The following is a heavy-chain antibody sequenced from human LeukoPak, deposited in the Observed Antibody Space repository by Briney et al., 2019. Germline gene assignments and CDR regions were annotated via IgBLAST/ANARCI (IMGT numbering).Heavy chain of an antibody. V-gene: IGHV4-38-2*02. Sequence: SETLSLTCTVSGDSITSGSYYWSWIRQPPGKGLEWIGSIYHSGSTYYNPSLKRRVTISVDTSKNQFSLKLSSVTAADTAVYYCARDGYSSSWYLNWGQGTLVTVSS. J-gene: IGHJ4*02. CDR1: GDSITSGSYY. CDR3: ARDGYSSSWYLN. D-gene: IGHD6-13*01. CDR2: IYHSGST.